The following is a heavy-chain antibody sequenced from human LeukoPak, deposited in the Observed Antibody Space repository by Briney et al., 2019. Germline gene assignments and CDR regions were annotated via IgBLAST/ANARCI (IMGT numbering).Heavy chain of an antibody. D-gene: IGHD6-6*01. CDR1: GYSISSGYY. CDR2: IYHSGST. CDR3: ARKEGSIAARIDY. J-gene: IGHJ4*02. Sequence: KPSETLSLTCAVSGYSISSGYYWGWIRQPPGKGLGWIGSIYHSGSTYYNPSLKSRVTISVDTSKNQFSLKLSSVTAADTAVYYCARKEGSIAARIDYWGQGNPGHRLL. V-gene: IGHV4-38-2*01.